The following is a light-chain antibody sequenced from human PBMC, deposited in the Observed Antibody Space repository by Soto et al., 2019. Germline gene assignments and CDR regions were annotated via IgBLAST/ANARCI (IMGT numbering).Light chain of an antibody. CDR1: SSDVGGYNY. CDR3: SSYTSSSTHDVV. CDR2: DVS. J-gene: IGLJ2*01. V-gene: IGLV2-14*01. Sequence: QSALTQPASVSGSPGQSITISCTGTSSDVGGYNYVSWYQQHPGKAPKLMIYDVSNRPSGVSNPFSRISSGDTSSRAISGLQAEDEADDYCSSYTSSSTHDVVFGGWTKLTVL.